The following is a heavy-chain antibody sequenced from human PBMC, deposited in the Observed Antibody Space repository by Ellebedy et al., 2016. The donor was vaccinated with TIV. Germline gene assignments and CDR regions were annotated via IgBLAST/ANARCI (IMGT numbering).Heavy chain of an antibody. CDR1: GYSFTSYW. CDR2: IYPGDFDT. V-gene: IGHV5-51*01. CDR3: ARRPDDYGGNTQETYGMDV. Sequence: KVSCKGSGYSFTSYWNGWVRQKPGKGLEGMGIIYPGDFDTRYSPSSQRQVTISADKSISTAYLQWSSLKSSDTAMYYCARRPDDYGGNTQETYGMDVWGQGTTVTVSS. J-gene: IGHJ6*02. D-gene: IGHD4-23*01.